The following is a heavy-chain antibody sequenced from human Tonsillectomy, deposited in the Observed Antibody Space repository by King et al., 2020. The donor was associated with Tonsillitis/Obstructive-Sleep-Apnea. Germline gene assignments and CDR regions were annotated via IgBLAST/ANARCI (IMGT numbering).Heavy chain of an antibody. CDR2: IHYGGNT. V-gene: IGHV4-59*01. CDR3: ASRHGSAAALDD. CDR1: GASISSYY. J-gene: IGHJ4*02. D-gene: IGHD6-13*01. Sequence: VQLQESGPGLVKPSETLSLSCIVSGASISSYYWSWFRQPPGKGLAWIGYIHYGGNTKYNSSLESRLTISVATSRNQISLKLTSVTSADTAVYYCASRHGSAAALDDWGQGTLVIVSS.